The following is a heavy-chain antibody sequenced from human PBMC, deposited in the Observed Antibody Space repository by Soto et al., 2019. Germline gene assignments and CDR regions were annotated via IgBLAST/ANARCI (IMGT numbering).Heavy chain of an antibody. V-gene: IGHV3-30-3*01. J-gene: IGHJ4*02. CDR3: ARDWGRGSSFDY. CDR2: ISYDGSNK. CDR1: GFTFSSYA. D-gene: IGHD3-16*01. Sequence: GGSLRLSCAASGFTFSSYAMHWVRQAPGKGLEWVAVISYDGSNKYYADSVKGRFTISRDNSKNTLYLQMNSLRAEDTAVYYCARDWGRGSSFDYWGQGTLVTVSS.